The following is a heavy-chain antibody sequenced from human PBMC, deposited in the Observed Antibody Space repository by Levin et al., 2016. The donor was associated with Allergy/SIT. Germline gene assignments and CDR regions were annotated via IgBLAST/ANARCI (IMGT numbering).Heavy chain of an antibody. V-gene: IGHV1-18*01. J-gene: IGHJ4*02. CDR1: GGTFSSYA. D-gene: IGHD3-22*01. CDR2: ISAYNGNT. Sequence: ASVKVSCKASGGTFSSYAISWVRQAPGQGLEWMGWISAYNGNTNYAQKLQGRVTMTTDTSTSTAYMELRSLRSDDTAVYYCARASPITMIVVVDFDYWGQGTLVTVSS. CDR3: ARASPITMIVVVDFDY.